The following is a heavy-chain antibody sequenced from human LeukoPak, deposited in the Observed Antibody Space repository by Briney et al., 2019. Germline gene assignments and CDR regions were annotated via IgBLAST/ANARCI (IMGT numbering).Heavy chain of an antibody. J-gene: IGHJ3*02. CDR2: IIPILGIA. Sequence: ASVKVSCKASVGTFSSYAISWVRQAPGQGLEWMGRIIPILGIANYAQKFQGRVTITADKSTSTAYMERSSLRSEDTAVYYCARADCSSTSCYGIAAQSAFDIWGQGTMVTVSS. D-gene: IGHD2-2*01. V-gene: IGHV1-69*04. CDR3: ARADCSSTSCYGIAAQSAFDI. CDR1: VGTFSSYA.